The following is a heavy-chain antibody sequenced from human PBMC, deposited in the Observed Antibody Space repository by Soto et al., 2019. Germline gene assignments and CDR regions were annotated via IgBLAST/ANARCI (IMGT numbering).Heavy chain of an antibody. D-gene: IGHD1-1*01. J-gene: IGHJ4*02. CDR3: TSHTKTGTEFDYFDY. CDR1: GGTFSSYD. V-gene: IGHV1-69*01. CDR2: IIPIFGTA. Sequence: QVQLVQSGAEVKKPGSSVKVSCKASGGTFSSYDISWVRQAPGQGLEWMGGIIPIFGTANYAKKFQGRVTITADESTSTAYMELSSLRSEDTAVYYCTSHTKTGTEFDYFDYWGQGTLVTVSS.